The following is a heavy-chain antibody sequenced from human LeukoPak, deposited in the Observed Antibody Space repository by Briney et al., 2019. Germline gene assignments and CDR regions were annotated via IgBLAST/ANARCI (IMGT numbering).Heavy chain of an antibody. CDR2: MNPNSGNT. D-gene: IGHD2-2*01. CDR1: GYTFTSHD. Sequence: ASVKVSCKASGYTFTSHDINWVRQATGQGLEWMGWMNPNSGNTGYAQKFQGRVTMTRNTSISTAYMELSSLRSEDTAVYYCARASSTRSWFDPWGQGTLVTVSS. V-gene: IGHV1-8*01. J-gene: IGHJ5*02. CDR3: ARASSTRSWFDP.